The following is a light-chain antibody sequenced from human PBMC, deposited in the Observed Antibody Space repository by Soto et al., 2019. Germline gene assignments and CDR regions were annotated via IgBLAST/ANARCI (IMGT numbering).Light chain of an antibody. CDR1: QSVSSSY. V-gene: IGKV3-20*01. CDR3: QQYGSSPSGT. J-gene: IGKJ5*01. CDR2: GAS. Sequence: EIGLTQSPRTLSLSPGERATLACRASQSVSSSYLAWYQQKPGQAPRLLIYGASSRATGIPDRFSGSGSGTDFTLTISRLEPEDFAVYYCQQYGSSPSGTFGQGTRVEI.